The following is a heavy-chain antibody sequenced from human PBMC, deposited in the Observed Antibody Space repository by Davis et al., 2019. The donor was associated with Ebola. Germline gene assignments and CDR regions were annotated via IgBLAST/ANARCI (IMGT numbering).Heavy chain of an antibody. D-gene: IGHD2-15*01. CDR2: IKEDGSKE. V-gene: IGHV3-7*03. CDR3: VRGGSATAY. Sequence: PGGSLRLSYAASGFTFSNYWMSWARQAPGKGLECVAHIKEDGSKEFYVDSVKGRFTISRDNAKSSLYLQMNSLRAEDTAVFYCVRGGSATAYWGQGTPVTVS. J-gene: IGHJ1*01. CDR1: GFTFSNYW.